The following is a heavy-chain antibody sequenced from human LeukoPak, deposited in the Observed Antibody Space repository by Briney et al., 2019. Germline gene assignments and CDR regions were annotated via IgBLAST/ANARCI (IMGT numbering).Heavy chain of an antibody. V-gene: IGHV3-23*01. J-gene: IGHJ6*02. CDR2: ISGSGGST. CDR1: GFTFSSYA. Sequence: PGGSLRLSCAASGFTFSSYAMSWVRQAPGKGLEWVSAISGSGGSTYHADSVKGRFTVSRDNSKNTLYLQMNSLRAEDTAVYYCAKVKGLSGYEAYYYYYGMDVWGQGTTVTVSS. CDR3: AKVKGLSGYEAYYYYYGMDV. D-gene: IGHD5-12*01.